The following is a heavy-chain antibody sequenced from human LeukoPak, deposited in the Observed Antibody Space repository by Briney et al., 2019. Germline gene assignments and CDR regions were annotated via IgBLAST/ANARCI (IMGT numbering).Heavy chain of an antibody. Sequence: GGSLRLSCAASGFTFSNAWMSWVRQAPGKGLEWVGRIKSKTDGGTTDYAAPVKGRFTTSRDDSKNTLYLQMNSLKTEDTAVYYCTTRKLTFSDTDYWGQGTLVTVSS. CDR3: TTRKLTFSDTDY. CDR2: IKSKTDGGTT. D-gene: IGHD1-14*01. CDR1: GFTFSNAW. J-gene: IGHJ4*02. V-gene: IGHV3-15*01.